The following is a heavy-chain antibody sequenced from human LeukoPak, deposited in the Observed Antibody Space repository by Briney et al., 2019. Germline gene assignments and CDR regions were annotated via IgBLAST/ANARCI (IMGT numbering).Heavy chain of an antibody. D-gene: IGHD3-9*01. V-gene: IGHV1-2*06. CDR2: INPNSGGT. CDR1: GYTFTGYY. J-gene: IGHJ4*02. CDR3: ARDLGRELRYFDWLLLPDY. Sequence: ASVKVSCTASGYTFTGYYMHWVRQAPGQGLEWMGRINPNSGGTNYAQKFQGRVTMTRDTSISTAYMELSRLRSDDTAVYYCARDLGRELRYFDWLLLPDYWGQGTLVTVSS.